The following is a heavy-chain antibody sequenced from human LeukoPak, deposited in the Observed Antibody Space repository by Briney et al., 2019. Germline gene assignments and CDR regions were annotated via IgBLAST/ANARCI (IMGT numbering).Heavy chain of an antibody. CDR3: ARRIFGVVTTSPFLDYYYYYMDV. Sequence: SETLSLTCTVSGGSISSYYWSWIRQPPGKGLEWIGYIYYSGSTNYNPSLKSRVTISVDTSKNQFSLKLSSVTAADTAVYYCARRIFGVVTTSPFLDYYYYYMDVWGKGTTVTVSS. J-gene: IGHJ6*03. V-gene: IGHV4-59*08. D-gene: IGHD3-3*01. CDR2: IYYSGST. CDR1: GGSISSYY.